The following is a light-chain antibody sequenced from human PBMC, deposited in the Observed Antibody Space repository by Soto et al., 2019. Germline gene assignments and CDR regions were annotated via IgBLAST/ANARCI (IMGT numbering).Light chain of an antibody. CDR1: QSISSW. CDR3: QQYNSYSWT. V-gene: IGKV1-5*01. CDR2: DAS. Sequence: EIRMGQAPSSLSAPFRDKVTITCRASQSISSWLAWYQQKPGKAPKLLIYDASSLESGVPSRFSGSGSGTEFTLTISSLQPDDFATYYCQQYNSYSWTFGQGTKVDIK. J-gene: IGKJ1*01.